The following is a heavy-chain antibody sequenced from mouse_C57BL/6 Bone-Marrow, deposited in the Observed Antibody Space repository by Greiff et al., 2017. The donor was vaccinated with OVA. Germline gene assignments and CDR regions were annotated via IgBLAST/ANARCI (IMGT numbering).Heavy chain of an antibody. J-gene: IGHJ3*01. V-gene: IGHV1-9*01. Sequence: VQLQQSGAELMKPGASVKLSCKASGYTFTGYWIEWVKQRPGHGLEWIGEILPGSGSTNYIEKFKGKATFTADTSSSTAYMQLSSLTPEDSAIYYCASGSGYYGFAYWGQGTLVTVSA. D-gene: IGHD2-3*01. CDR2: ILPGSGST. CDR1: GYTFTGYW. CDR3: ASGSGYYGFAY.